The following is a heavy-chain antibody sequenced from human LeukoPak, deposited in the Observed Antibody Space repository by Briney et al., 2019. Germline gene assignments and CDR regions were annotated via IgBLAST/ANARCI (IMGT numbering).Heavy chain of an antibody. V-gene: IGHV3-30*02. CDR2: ISYNGGKI. Sequence: GGSLRLSCAASGFSFNIYGMQWVRQAPEKGLEWVTYISYNGGKIHCSDSVKGRFTISRDNSKNTLYLQMNSLRPEDTAVYYCAKVAGNIYYFDYWGQGALVTVSS. J-gene: IGHJ4*02. D-gene: IGHD4-23*01. CDR1: GFSFNIYG. CDR3: AKVAGNIYYFDY.